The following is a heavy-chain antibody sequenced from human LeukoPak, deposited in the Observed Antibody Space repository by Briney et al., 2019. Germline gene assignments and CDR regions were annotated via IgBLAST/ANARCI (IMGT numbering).Heavy chain of an antibody. CDR3: ARGKSYDILTGYYTNYYYGMDV. D-gene: IGHD3-9*01. V-gene: IGHV1-69*10. CDR1: GGTFTSYA. Sequence: ASVKVSCKASGGTFTSYAISWVRQAPGQGLEWMGGIIPIFGIANYAQKFQGRVTITADKSTSTDYMELSSLRSEDTAVYYCARGKSYDILTGYYTNYYYGMDVWGQGTTVTVSS. CDR2: IIPIFGIA. J-gene: IGHJ6*02.